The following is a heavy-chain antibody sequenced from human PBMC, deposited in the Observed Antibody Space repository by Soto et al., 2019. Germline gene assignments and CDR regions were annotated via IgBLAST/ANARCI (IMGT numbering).Heavy chain of an antibody. CDR1: GGSISSGGYY. J-gene: IGHJ3*02. CDR2: IYYSGST. CDR3: AREFGSSWYRGYAFDI. Sequence: QVQLQESGPGLVKPSQTLSLTCTVSGGSISSGGYYWSWIRQHPGKGLEWIGYIYYSGSTYYNPSLKSRVTISVETPKNQFSLKLSSVTAADTAVYYCAREFGSSWYRGYAFDIWGQGTMVTVSS. D-gene: IGHD6-13*01. V-gene: IGHV4-31*03.